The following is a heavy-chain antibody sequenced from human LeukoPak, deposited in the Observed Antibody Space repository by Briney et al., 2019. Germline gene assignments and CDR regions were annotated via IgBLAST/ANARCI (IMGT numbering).Heavy chain of an antibody. CDR2: IGTAGDT. CDR3: ARAEATMVRGVISYGMDV. CDR1: GFTFSSYD. Sequence: GGSLRLSCAASGFTFSSYDMHWVRQATGKGLEWVSAIGTAGDTYYPGSVKGRFTISRENATNSLYLQMNSLRAGDTAVYYCARAEATMVRGVISYGMDVWGQGTTVTVSS. D-gene: IGHD3-10*01. V-gene: IGHV3-13*01. J-gene: IGHJ6*02.